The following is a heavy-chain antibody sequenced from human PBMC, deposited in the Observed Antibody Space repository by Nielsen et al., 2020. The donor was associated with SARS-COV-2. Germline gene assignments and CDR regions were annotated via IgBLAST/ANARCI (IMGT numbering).Heavy chain of an antibody. V-gene: IGHV3-48*03. CDR2: ISSSGSTI. CDR1: GFTCSSYE. J-gene: IGHJ6*02. CDR3: AREYVGIGNYYYYGMAV. Sequence: GESLKISCAASGFTCSSYEMNWVRQAPGKGLEGVSYISSSGSTIYYADSVKGRFTISRDNAKNSLYLQMNSLRAEDTAVYYCAREYVGIGNYYYYGMAVWGQGTTVTVSS. D-gene: IGHD2-15*01.